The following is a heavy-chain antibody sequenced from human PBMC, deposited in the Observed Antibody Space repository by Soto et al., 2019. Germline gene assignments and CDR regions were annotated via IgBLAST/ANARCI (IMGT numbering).Heavy chain of an antibody. CDR2: ISTSGATR. J-gene: IGHJ4*02. CDR3: ARFFGSGFDY. CDR1: GFTFSTDS. D-gene: IGHD6-19*01. Sequence: EVQLVESGGGLVQPGGSLRLSCVPSGFTFSTDSMNWVRQAPGKGLEWVAHISTSGATRYYADSVKGRFTISRDNAKTSLYLQMDSLRNEDTAVYYCARFFGSGFDYWGQGTLVTVSS. V-gene: IGHV3-48*02.